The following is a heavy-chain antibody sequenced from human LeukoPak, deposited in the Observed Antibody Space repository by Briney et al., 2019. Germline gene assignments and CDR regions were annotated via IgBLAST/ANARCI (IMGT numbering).Heavy chain of an antibody. V-gene: IGHV3-23*01. CDR2: ISGSGGST. CDR1: GFTFSIYA. D-gene: IGHD6-19*01. CDR3: AKEQECSSGWYDY. Sequence: GGSLRLSCAASGFTFSIYAMRCVRHAPGKGLEWVSAISGSGGSTYYADSVKGRFTISRDNSKNTLYLQMHGLRAEDTAVYYCAKEQECSSGWYDYWGQGTLVTVSS. J-gene: IGHJ4*02.